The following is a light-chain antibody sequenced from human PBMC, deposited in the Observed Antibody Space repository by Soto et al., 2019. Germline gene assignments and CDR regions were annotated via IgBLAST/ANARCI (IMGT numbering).Light chain of an antibody. CDR2: AAS. V-gene: IGKV3-15*01. J-gene: IGKJ1*01. CDR3: QQYSAWPWT. Sequence: IVMTQSPATLSVSPGERDTLSCRASQGVYSHLAWYQQKPGQAPRLLLYAASTRATGIPARFSGGGSGTELTHTLSSLQSEDVAVYSGQQYSAWPWTFGEGMKVEIK. CDR1: QGVYSH.